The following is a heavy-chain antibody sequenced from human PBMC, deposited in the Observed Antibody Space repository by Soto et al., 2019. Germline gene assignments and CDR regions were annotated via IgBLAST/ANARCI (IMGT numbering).Heavy chain of an antibody. Sequence: GGSLRLSCAASGFTVSSNYMSWVRQAPGKGLEWVSVIYSGGSTYYADSVKGRFTISRDNSKNTLYLQMNSLRAEDTAVYYCATETLGTDAFDIWGKGTMVTVSS. J-gene: IGHJ3*02. CDR2: IYSGGST. V-gene: IGHV3-66*01. D-gene: IGHD7-27*01. CDR1: GFTVSSNY. CDR3: ATETLGTDAFDI.